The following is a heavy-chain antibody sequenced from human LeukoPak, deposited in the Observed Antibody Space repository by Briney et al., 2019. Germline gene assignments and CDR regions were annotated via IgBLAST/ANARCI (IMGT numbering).Heavy chain of an antibody. CDR1: GFTFSSYA. V-gene: IGHV3-23*01. J-gene: IGHJ4*02. Sequence: GGSLRLSCAASGFTFSSYAMSWVRQAPGKGLEWVSAISGSGGSTYYADSVKGRFTISRDNSKHTLYLHMNSLRAEDTAVYYCAKAARAQKIKGLGELSSYFDYWGQGTLVTVSS. CDR2: ISGSGGST. CDR3: AKAARAQKIKGLGELSSYFDY. D-gene: IGHD3-16*02.